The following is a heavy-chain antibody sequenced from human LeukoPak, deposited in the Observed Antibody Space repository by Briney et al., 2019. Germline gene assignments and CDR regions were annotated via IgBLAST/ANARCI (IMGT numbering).Heavy chain of an antibody. V-gene: IGHV3-7*03. CDR2: IKQDGVEK. CDR3: ARGMDV. Sequence: GSLRLSCAASGFTFSSYGMHWVRQAPGKGLEWVANIKQDGVEKYYVDSVKGRFTISRDNAKNSLYLQMNSLRAEDTAVYYCARGMDVWGQGTTVTVSS. CDR1: GFTFSSYG. J-gene: IGHJ6*02.